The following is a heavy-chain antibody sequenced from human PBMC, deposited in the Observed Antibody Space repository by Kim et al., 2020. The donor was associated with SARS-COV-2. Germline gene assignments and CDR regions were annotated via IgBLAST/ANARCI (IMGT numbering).Heavy chain of an antibody. CDR2: INSDGSST. J-gene: IGHJ5*02. CDR1: GFTFSSYW. Sequence: GGSLRLSCAASGFTFSSYWMHWVRQAPGKGLVWVSRINSDGSSTSYADSVKGRFTISRDNAKNTLYLQMNSLRAEDTAVYYCAREVPESPDPSWYANWFDPWGQGTLVTVSS. CDR3: AREVPESPDPSWYANWFDP. D-gene: IGHD6-13*01. V-gene: IGHV3-74*01.